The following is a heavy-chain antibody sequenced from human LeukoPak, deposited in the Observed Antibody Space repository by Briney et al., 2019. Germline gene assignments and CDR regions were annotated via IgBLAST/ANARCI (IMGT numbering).Heavy chain of an antibody. CDR2: IYSGGST. CDR3: ARDLHPRLTGYFDY. D-gene: IGHD3-16*01. V-gene: IGHV3-53*01. J-gene: IGHJ4*02. Sequence: GGSLRLSCAASGFTFSSYWMHWVRQAPGKGLVWVSVIYSGGSTYYADSVEGRFTVSRDNSKNTLYLEMKRLRADDTAVYYCARDLHPRLTGYFDYWGQGTLVTVSS. CDR1: GFTFSSYW.